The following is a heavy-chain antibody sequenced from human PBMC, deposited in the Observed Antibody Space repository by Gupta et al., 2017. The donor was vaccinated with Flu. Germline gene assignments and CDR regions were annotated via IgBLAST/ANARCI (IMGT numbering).Heavy chain of an antibody. CDR3: ARDQSIVAALQASDNWFDP. Sequence: RQAHGQGLDCLGGHIPLLKTTNYVQNYRYRGTIATDNSASTVYMGLSSLPSEDTAMYYCARDQSIVAALQASDNWFDPWGQGTLVTVSS. CDR2: HIPLLKTT. V-gene: IGHV1-69*05. J-gene: IGHJ5*02. D-gene: IGHD1-26*01.